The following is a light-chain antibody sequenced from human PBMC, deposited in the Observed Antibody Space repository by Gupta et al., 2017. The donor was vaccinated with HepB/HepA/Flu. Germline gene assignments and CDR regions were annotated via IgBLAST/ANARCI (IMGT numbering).Light chain of an antibody. CDR3: QQYNNWPPYT. Sequence: EIGLTPSPATLSVSPGERATLSCRASQSVSSNLAWYQQKPGQAPRLLIYGASTRATGIPARFSGSGSGTEFTLTISSLQSEDFAVYYCQQYNNWPPYTFGQGTKLEIK. CDR1: QSVSSN. V-gene: IGKV3-15*01. J-gene: IGKJ2*01. CDR2: GAS.